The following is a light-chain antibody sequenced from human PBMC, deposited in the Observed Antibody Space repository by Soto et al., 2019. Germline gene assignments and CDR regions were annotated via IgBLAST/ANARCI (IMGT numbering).Light chain of an antibody. Sequence: EIVLTQSPGTLSLSPGERATLTCRASQSVSSSYLAWYQQKPGQAPRLLISGASSRATGIPDRFSGSGSGTDFTLTISRLDPDDFAVYYCQHYGSSPFTFGPGTKVDIK. V-gene: IGKV3-20*01. CDR2: GAS. J-gene: IGKJ3*01. CDR3: QHYGSSPFT. CDR1: QSVSSSY.